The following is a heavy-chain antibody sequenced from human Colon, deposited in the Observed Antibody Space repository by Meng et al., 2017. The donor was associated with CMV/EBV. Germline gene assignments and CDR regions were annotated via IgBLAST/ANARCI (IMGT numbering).Heavy chain of an antibody. V-gene: IGHV1-2*02. CDR3: ARGDLARLFSYYYGMDV. Sequence: GESLKISCAASGFSFTDHYIHWVRQAPGQGLEWMGWINPNSGGRNFAQQFQGRVSMTRDTSINTAYMELTGLTSADTAVYYCARGDLARLFSYYYGMDVWGQGTTVTVSS. CDR1: GFSFTDHY. J-gene: IGHJ6*02. CDR2: INPNSGGR. D-gene: IGHD3-22*01.